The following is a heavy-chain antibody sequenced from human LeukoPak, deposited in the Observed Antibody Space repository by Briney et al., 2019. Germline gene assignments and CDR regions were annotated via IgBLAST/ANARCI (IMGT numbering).Heavy chain of an antibody. D-gene: IGHD4-17*01. CDR3: ASTPYGDYYFDY. CDR2: IYSGGST. V-gene: IGHV3-66*02. J-gene: IGHJ4*02. Sequence: GGYLRRCCAAAGFTISSNYMSWVRQAPGKGLERGLVIYSGGSTYYAHSVKGRFTISRDNSKNTLYLQMNSLRAEDTAVYYCASTPYGDYYFDYWGQGTLVTVSS. CDR1: GFTISSNY.